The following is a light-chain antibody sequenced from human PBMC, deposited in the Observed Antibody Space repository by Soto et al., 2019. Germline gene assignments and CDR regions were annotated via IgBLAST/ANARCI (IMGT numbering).Light chain of an antibody. CDR2: GVS. CDR1: ISDFVVYNY. Sequence: QSALTQPASVSGSPGQSITISCTGTISDFVVYNYVSWYQQHPGEAPKLMIYGVSNRPSGVSNRFSGSKSGNTASLTISGLXADDEADYYCSSHTISSALQVFGTGTKVTVL. V-gene: IGLV2-14*01. CDR3: SSHTISSALQV. J-gene: IGLJ1*01.